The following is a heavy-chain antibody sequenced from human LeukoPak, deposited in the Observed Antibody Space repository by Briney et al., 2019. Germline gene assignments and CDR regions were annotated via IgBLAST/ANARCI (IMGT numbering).Heavy chain of an antibody. CDR1: GFTFDDYG. J-gene: IGHJ4*02. V-gene: IGHV3-30*03. CDR2: ISYDGSNK. D-gene: IGHD2-15*01. Sequence: GGSLRLSCAASGFTFDDYGMSWVRQAPGKGLEWVAVISYDGSNKYYADSVKGRFTISRDNAKNTLYLQMNSLRAGDTAVYYCASTPNGVAAIYFDYWGQGTLVTVSS. CDR3: ASTPNGVAAIYFDY.